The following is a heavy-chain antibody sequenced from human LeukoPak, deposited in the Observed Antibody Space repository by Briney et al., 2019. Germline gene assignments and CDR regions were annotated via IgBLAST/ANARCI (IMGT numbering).Heavy chain of an antibody. V-gene: IGHV4-39*01. CDR3: ASLVPGAVATYGGVS. D-gene: IGHD6-19*01. Sequence: PSATLSLTCTVSGGSISSSDYYWGWIRQPPGKGLEWIGSIYYSGNAFYNPSLKSRVTISVDTSKNQFSLKVSSVTVGDTAVYYCASLVPGAVATYGGVSWGQGTLVTVSS. CDR2: IYYSGNA. CDR1: GGSISSSDYY. J-gene: IGHJ5*02.